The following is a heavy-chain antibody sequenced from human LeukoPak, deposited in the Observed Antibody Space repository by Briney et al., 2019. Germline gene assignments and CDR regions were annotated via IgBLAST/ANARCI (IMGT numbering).Heavy chain of an antibody. V-gene: IGHV1-24*01. D-gene: IGHD1-26*01. CDR2: FDPEDGET. J-gene: IGHJ4*02. CDR1: GYTLTELS. Sequence: ASVKVSCKVSGYTLTELSMHWVRQAPGKGLEWMGGFDPEDGETIYAQKFQGRVTMTRDTSTSTVYMELSSLRSEDTAVYYCARVSGSYPSFDYWGQGTLVTVSS. CDR3: ARVSGSYPSFDY.